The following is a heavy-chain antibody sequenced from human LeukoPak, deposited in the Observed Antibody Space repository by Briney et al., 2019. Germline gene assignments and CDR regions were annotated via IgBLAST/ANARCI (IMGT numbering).Heavy chain of an antibody. D-gene: IGHD2-2*03. CDR3: ARDGYCSSTSCYERYFDY. CDR2: IYYSGST. CDR1: GVSISSGGYY. V-gene: IGHV4-31*03. Sequence: PSETLSLTCTVSGVSISSGGYYWSWIRQHPGKGLEWIGYIYYSGSTYYNPSLKSRVTISVDTSKNQFSLKLSSVTAADTAVYYCARDGYCSSTSCYERYFDYWGQGTLVTVSS. J-gene: IGHJ4*02.